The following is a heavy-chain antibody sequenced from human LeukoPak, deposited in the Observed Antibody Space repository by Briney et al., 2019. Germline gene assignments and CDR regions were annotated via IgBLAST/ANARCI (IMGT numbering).Heavy chain of an antibody. CDR1: GFTFTIFG. Sequence: GGSLRLSWAASGFTFTIFGLNWVRQAPGKGLEWVSSISSSSSYIYYADSVKGRFTISRDNAKNSLYLQMNSLRAEDTAVYYCARVRYSSGLYYYGMDVWGQGTTVTVSS. CDR3: ARVRYSSGLYYYGMDV. D-gene: IGHD6-19*01. V-gene: IGHV3-21*01. CDR2: ISSSSSYI. J-gene: IGHJ6*02.